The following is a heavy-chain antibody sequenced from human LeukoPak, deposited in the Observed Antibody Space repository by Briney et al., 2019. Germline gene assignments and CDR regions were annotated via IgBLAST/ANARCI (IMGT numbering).Heavy chain of an antibody. Sequence: SVKVSCKASGGTFSSYAISWVRQAPGQGLEWMGGIIPIFGTANYAQKFQGRVTITADESTSTAYMELSSLRSEDTAVYYCARVGGGFGCSNYEGYFDYWGQGTLVTVSS. CDR1: GGTFSSYA. D-gene: IGHD4-11*01. V-gene: IGHV1-69*13. CDR2: IIPIFGTA. J-gene: IGHJ4*02. CDR3: ARVGGGFGCSNYEGYFDY.